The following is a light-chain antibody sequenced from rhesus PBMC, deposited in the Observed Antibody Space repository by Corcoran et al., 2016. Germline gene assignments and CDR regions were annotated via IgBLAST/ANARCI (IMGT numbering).Light chain of an antibody. CDR2: KAS. CDR1: QSISRW. V-gene: IGKV1-22*01. J-gene: IGKJ1*01. Sequence: DIQMTQSPSSLSASVGDTVTITCRASQSISRWLDWSQHTPGKAPKLLIDKASRLKRGVPSRLSGSGSGTDFTLTISGLQPEDVGTYYCLQHSGSPWTFGQGTRVEMK. CDR3: LQHSGSPWT.